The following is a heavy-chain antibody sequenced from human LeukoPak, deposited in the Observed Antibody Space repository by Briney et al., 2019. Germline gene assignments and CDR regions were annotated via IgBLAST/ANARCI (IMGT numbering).Heavy chain of an antibody. CDR3: ARVLDRVDRSGYLLFDY. J-gene: IGHJ4*02. Sequence: PSETLSLTSTVSGGSISSDYWSWIRQPPGKGLEWIGYIYYSGSTNYNPSLKSRVTIPVDTSKNQSSLKLSAVTAADTAVYYCARVLDRVDRSGYLLFDYWGQGTLVTVSS. V-gene: IGHV4-59*01. CDR1: GGSISSDY. CDR2: IYYSGST. D-gene: IGHD3-22*01.